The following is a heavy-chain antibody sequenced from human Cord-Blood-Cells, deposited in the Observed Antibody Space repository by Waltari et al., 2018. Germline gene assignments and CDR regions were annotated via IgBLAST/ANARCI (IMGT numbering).Heavy chain of an antibody. Sequence: QLQLQESGPGLVKPSETLSLTCTVSGGSLSTRSHYWGWTPQPPGKGLEWIGSIYYSGSTYYNPSLKSRVTISVDTSKNQFSLKLSSVTAADTAVYYCARRRGAFDIWGQGTMVTVSS. CDR3: ARRRGAFDI. V-gene: IGHV4-39*01. CDR2: IYYSGST. J-gene: IGHJ3*02. CDR1: GGSLSTRSHY.